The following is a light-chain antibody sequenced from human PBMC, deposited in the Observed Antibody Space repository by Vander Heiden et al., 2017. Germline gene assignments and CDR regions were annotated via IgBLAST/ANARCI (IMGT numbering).Light chain of an antibody. CDR2: TNK. CDR1: SSNIGSYT. V-gene: IGLV1-44*01. J-gene: IGLJ2*01. CDR3: AAWDDTLNGVV. Sequence: QSVLAQPPSASGTAGQRVAISCSGSSSNIGSYTVNWYQQLPGTGPKHLIYTNKQRPSGVPDRFSGSKSGTSASLAISGLQSEDEADYHCAAWDDTLNGVVFGGGTKLSVL.